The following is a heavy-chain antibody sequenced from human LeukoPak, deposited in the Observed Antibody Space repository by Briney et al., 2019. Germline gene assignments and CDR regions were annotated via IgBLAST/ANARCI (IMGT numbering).Heavy chain of an antibody. CDR3: ARDPYEQQLADY. CDR2: ISSSSSYT. D-gene: IGHD6-13*01. V-gene: IGHV3-21*05. J-gene: IGHJ4*02. Sequence: GRSLILSCAASGFTFSSYGMHWVRQAPGKGLEWVSYISSSSSYTNYADSVKGRFTISRDNAKNSLYLQMNSLRAEDTAVYYCARDPYEQQLADYWGQGTLVTVSS. CDR1: GFTFSSYG.